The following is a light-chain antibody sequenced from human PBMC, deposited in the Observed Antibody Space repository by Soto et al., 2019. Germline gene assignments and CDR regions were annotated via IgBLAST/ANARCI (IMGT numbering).Light chain of an antibody. V-gene: IGLV2-14*02. Sequence: QSALTQPASVSGSPGQSITISCTGTNSDVGSHSFVFWYQQYPGKAPKLLIYEASRRTSGLSNRFSGSKSGNTASLTISGLQAEDEADYYCCSLTNGSTWVFGGGTKLTVL. CDR3: CSLTNGSTWV. J-gene: IGLJ3*02. CDR2: EAS. CDR1: NSDVGSHSF.